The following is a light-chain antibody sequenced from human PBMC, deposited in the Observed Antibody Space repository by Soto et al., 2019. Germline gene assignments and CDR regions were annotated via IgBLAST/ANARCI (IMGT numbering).Light chain of an antibody. CDR1: QSVSSSY. CDR3: QQYGSSPSWT. Sequence: EIVLTQSPGTLSLSPGERATLSCRASQSVSSSYLAWYQQRPGQAPRLLIYGASNRATGIPDRFSGSGSGTDFNLTISRLEPEDFAVYYCQQYGSSPSWTFGQGTKVEIK. V-gene: IGKV3-20*01. J-gene: IGKJ1*01. CDR2: GAS.